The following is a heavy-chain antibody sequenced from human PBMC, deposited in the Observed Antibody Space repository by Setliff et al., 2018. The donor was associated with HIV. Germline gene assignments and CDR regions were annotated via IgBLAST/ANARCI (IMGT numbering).Heavy chain of an antibody. CDR2: IYASGST. Sequence: SETLSLTCTVSGGSISSGNYFWSWIRQPAGKGLEWIGRIYASGSTSYNPSLKSRGTISVDTSKNQFSLKLSFVTAADTAVYYCARGPPATGFSRELDYWGQGTLVTVSS. D-gene: IGHD3-9*01. CDR3: ARGPPATGFSRELDY. V-gene: IGHV4-61*02. CDR1: GGSISSGNYF. J-gene: IGHJ4*02.